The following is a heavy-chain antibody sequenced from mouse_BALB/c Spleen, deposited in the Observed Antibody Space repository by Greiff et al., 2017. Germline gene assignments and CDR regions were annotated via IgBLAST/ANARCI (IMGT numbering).Heavy chain of an antibody. D-gene: IGHD1-1*01. CDR2: IWSGGST. V-gene: IGHV2-2*02. J-gene: IGHJ2*01. CDR1: GFSLTSYG. CDR3: ASNHYGGYFDY. Sequence: QVQLKQSGPGLVQPSQSLSITCTVSGFSLTSYGVHWVRQSPGKGLEWLGVIWSGGSTDYNAAFISRLSISKDNSKGQVFFKMNSLQANDTAIYYCASNHYGGYFDYWGQGTPLTVSS.